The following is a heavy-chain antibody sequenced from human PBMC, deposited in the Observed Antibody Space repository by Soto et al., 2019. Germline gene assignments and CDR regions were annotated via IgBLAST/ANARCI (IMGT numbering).Heavy chain of an antibody. J-gene: IGHJ5*02. Sequence: EVQLVVSGGGLVQPGGSLRLSCTASGFTFSDSWMTWVRQAPGKGLEWVARIKPDESEKKYADSVKGRFSISRDNAKNSMYLQIDSLRGEDTAVYYCVRGGSNYASWGQGTLVTVSS. V-gene: IGHV3-7*01. CDR2: IKPDESEK. D-gene: IGHD4-4*01. CDR3: VRGGSNYAS. CDR1: GFTFSDSW.